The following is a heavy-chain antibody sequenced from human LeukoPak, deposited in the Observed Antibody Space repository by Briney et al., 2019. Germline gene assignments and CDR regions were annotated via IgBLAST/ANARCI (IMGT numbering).Heavy chain of an antibody. Sequence: SVMVSCKASGGTFISYAISWVRQAPGQGREWMGGIIPIFGTANYAQKFQGRVTITTDESTSTAYMELSSLRSEDTAVYYCARGSPLRFLEWLSPRPFDPWGQGTLVTVSS. V-gene: IGHV1-69*05. D-gene: IGHD3-3*01. CDR2: IIPIFGTA. CDR1: GGTFISYA. CDR3: ARGSPLRFLEWLSPRPFDP. J-gene: IGHJ5*02.